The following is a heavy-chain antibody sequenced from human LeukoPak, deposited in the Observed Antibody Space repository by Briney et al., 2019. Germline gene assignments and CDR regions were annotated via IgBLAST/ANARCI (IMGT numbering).Heavy chain of an antibody. CDR2: IYTSGST. J-gene: IGHJ6*03. CDR3: AREVARRYYYYYMDV. D-gene: IGHD2-15*01. CDR1: GGSISSYY. Sequence: SETLSLTCTVSGGSISSYYWSWIRQPAGKGLEWIGRIYTSGSTNYNPSLKGRVTMSVDTSKNQFSLKLSSVTAADTAVYYCAREVARRYYYYYMDVWGKGTTVTVSS. V-gene: IGHV4-4*07.